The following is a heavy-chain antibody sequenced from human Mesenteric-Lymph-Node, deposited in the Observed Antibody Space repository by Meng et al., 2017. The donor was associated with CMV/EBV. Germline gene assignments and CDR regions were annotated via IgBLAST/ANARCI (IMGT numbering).Heavy chain of an antibody. Sequence: GGSLRLSCAASGFTVSSNYMNWVRQAPGKGLEWVSVIYSGGNTYYADSVKGRFTISRDNSKNTLSLQMNSLRAEDTAVYYCTTDPMGMIMLFGVVVTGGDYWGQGTLVTVSS. D-gene: IGHD3-3*01. J-gene: IGHJ4*02. CDR2: IYSGGNT. V-gene: IGHV3-53*01. CDR3: TTDPMGMIMLFGVVVTGGDY. CDR1: GFTVSSNY.